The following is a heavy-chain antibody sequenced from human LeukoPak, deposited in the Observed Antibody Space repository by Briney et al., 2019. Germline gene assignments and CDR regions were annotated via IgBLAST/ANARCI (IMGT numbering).Heavy chain of an antibody. J-gene: IGHJ4*02. CDR2: ITGSGGST. V-gene: IGHV3-23*01. CDR3: AKRGDYDVLTGYYDPDY. CDR1: GFTYSNYA. D-gene: IGHD3-9*01. Sequence: LSGGSLRLSCAASGFTYSNYAMSWVRQAPGKGQEWVSAITGSGGSTYYADSVKGRFTISRDNSKNTLYLQMNSLRAEDTAVYYCAKRGDYDVLTGYYDPDYWGQGTLVTVSS.